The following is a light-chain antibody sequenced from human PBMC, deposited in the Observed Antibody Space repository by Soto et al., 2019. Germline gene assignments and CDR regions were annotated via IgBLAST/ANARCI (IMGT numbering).Light chain of an antibody. CDR3: NSYTSSSTLV. Sequence: QSALTQPASVSGSPGQSITISCTGDSSDVGGYNYVSWYQQHPGKAPKLMIYDVSNRPSGVSNRFSGSKSGNTASLTISGLQAEDAADYYCNSYTSSSTLVFGGGTKVTVL. CDR2: DVS. J-gene: IGLJ2*01. V-gene: IGLV2-14*01. CDR1: SSDVGGYNY.